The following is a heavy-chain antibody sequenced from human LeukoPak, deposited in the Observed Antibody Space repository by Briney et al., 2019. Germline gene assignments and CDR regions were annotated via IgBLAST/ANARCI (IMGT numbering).Heavy chain of an antibody. Sequence: GASVKVSCKASGYTFTTYCIHWVRQAPGQGLEWVGIINPSGGDTSYGQKLQGRVTMTRDTSTSTVYMELSSLRSEDTAIYYCARGLGSGSYYGYWGQGTLVTVSS. J-gene: IGHJ4*02. CDR1: GYTFTTYC. D-gene: IGHD1-26*01. V-gene: IGHV1-46*01. CDR2: INPSGGDT. CDR3: ARGLGSGSYYGY.